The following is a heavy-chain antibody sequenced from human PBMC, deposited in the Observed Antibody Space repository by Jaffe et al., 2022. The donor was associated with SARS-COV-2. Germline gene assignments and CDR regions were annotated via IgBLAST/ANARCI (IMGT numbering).Heavy chain of an antibody. CDR1: GFTFSSYA. D-gene: IGHD3-10*01. Sequence: EVQLVESGGGLVQPGGSLRLSCAASGFTFSSYAMSWVRQAPGKGLEWVSAISGSGGSTYYADSVKGRFTISRDNSKNTLYLQMNSLRAEDTAVYYCAKVFRGVTGGFGELSHLDLTHTVPLYYFDYWGQGTLVTVSS. CDR2: ISGSGGST. V-gene: IGHV3-23*04. J-gene: IGHJ4*02. CDR3: AKVFRGVTGGFGELSHLDLTHTVPLYYFDY.